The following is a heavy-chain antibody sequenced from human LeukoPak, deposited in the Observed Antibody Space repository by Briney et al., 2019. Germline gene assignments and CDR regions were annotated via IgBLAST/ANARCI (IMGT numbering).Heavy chain of an antibody. V-gene: IGHV1-2*02. D-gene: IGHD6-19*01. J-gene: IGHJ4*02. CDR3: ARDLSAVTGTGDY. Sequence: ASVKVSCKASGHTFTGYYMHWVRQAPGQGLEWMGWINPNGGVTNYAQKFQGRVTMTRDTSISTVYMELSRLRSDDTAVYYCARDLSAVTGTGDYWGQGTLVTVSS. CDR1: GHTFTGYY. CDR2: INPNGGVT.